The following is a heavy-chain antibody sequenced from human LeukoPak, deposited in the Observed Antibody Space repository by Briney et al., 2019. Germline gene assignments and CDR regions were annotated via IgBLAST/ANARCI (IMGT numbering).Heavy chain of an antibody. D-gene: IGHD1-14*01. V-gene: IGHV4-34*01. CDR3: AGPALRAGPLSGMDV. J-gene: IGHJ6*02. CDR1: GVSFSGYY. CDR2: INHSGNT. Sequence: SETLSLTCAVYGVSFSGYYWSWIRQPPGKGLEWIGEINHSGNTNYNPSLKSRVTISVDMSKNHFSLKLTSVTAADTAVYYCAGPALRAGPLSGMDVWGQGTTVTVSS.